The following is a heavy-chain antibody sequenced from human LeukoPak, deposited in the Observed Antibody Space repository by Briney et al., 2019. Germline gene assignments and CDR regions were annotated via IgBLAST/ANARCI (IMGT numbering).Heavy chain of an antibody. CDR3: ARDHVVVVAATLGDAFDI. D-gene: IGHD2-15*01. CDR1: GGTFSSYA. Sequence: GASVKVSCKASGGTFSSYAISWVRQAPGQGLEWMGRIIPILGIANYAQKFQGRVTITADKSTSTAYMELSSLRSEDTAVYYCARDHVVVVAATLGDAFDIWGQGTMVTVSS. V-gene: IGHV1-69*04. CDR2: IIPILGIA. J-gene: IGHJ3*02.